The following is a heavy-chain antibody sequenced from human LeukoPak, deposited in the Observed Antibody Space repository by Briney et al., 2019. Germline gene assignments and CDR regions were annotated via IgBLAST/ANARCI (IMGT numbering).Heavy chain of an antibody. J-gene: IGHJ4*02. Sequence: GGSLRLSCAASGFTFSSYGMHWVRQAPGKGLEWVAVIWYDGSDKYYTDSVKGRFTISRDNSKNTLYLQMNSLRAEDTAIYYCAKDGQLSYWGQGTLVTVSS. CDR3: AKDGQLSY. CDR2: IWYDGSDK. CDR1: GFTFSSYG. D-gene: IGHD6-6*01. V-gene: IGHV3-33*06.